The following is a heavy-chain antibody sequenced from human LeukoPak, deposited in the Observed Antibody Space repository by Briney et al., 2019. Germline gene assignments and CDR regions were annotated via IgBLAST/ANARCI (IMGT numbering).Heavy chain of an antibody. D-gene: IGHD4-11*01. CDR3: APDYSNYVRWFDP. J-gene: IGHJ5*02. V-gene: IGHV3-21*01. Sequence: PGGSLRLSCAASGFTFSSYSMNWVRQAPGKGPEWVSSISSSSSYIYYADSVKGRFTISRDNAKNSLYLQMNSLRAEDTAVYYCAPDYSNYVRWFDPWGQGTLVTVSS. CDR1: GFTFSSYS. CDR2: ISSSSSYI.